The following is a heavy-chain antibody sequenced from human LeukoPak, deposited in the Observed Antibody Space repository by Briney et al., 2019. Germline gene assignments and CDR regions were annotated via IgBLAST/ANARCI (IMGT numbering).Heavy chain of an antibody. CDR3: AVMVRGVFDY. V-gene: IGHV4-4*07. Sequence: SETLSLTCTVSGGSISSYYWSWIRQPAGKGLEWIGRIYTSGSTYYNPSLKSRVNISVDTSKIQFSLKLSSVTAADTAVYYCAVMVRGVFDYWGQGTLVTVSS. J-gene: IGHJ4*02. CDR1: GGSISSYY. CDR2: IYTSGST. D-gene: IGHD3-10*01.